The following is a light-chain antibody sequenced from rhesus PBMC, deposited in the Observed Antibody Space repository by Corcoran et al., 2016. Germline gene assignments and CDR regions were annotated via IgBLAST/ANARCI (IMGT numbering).Light chain of an antibody. CDR2: EVS. CDR1: SSDVGGYNY. V-gene: IGLV2S7*01. J-gene: IGLJ6*01. Sequence: QSAPTQPHSVSGSPGQSVTISCTGTSSDVGGYNYVSWYQQHPGKAPKLMIYEVSKRPSGVSDRFSGSKSGNTASLTISGLQAEDEADYYCCSYTTSSTFVFGSGTKLTIL. CDR3: CSYTTSSTFV.